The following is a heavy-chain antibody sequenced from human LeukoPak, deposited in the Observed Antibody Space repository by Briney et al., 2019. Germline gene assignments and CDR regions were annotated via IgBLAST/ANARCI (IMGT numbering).Heavy chain of an antibody. CDR2: INHNGRT. D-gene: IGHD6-19*01. CDR1: GGPFSGYY. J-gene: IGHJ4*02. Sequence: PSETLSLTCAVYGGPFSGYYWSWIRQPPGKGLQWIGEINHNGRTNYNPSLKSRVTISVDTSKNQFSLKLSSVTAADTAVYYCARHQAVAHFDYWGQGTLVTVSS. CDR3: ARHQAVAHFDY. V-gene: IGHV4-34*01.